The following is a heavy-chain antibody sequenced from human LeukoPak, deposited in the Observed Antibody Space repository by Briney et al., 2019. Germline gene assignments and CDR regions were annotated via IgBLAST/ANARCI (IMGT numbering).Heavy chain of an antibody. CDR3: ARLSGDITVFDL. J-gene: IGHJ4*02. CDR2: IKRDGSKK. D-gene: IGHD7-27*01. V-gene: IGHV3-7*01. CDR1: GFTFSSYW. Sequence: HSGGSLRLSCAASGFTFSSYWMSWVRQAPGKGLEGVATIKRDGSKKYYVDSVKGRFTVSRDNAKNSLYLQMNSLRADDTAVYYCARLSGDITVFDLWGQGTLVTVSS.